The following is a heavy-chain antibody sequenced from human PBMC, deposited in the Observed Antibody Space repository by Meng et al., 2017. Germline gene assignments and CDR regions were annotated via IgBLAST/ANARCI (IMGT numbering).Heavy chain of an antibody. J-gene: IGHJ5*02. Sequence: GESLKISCAAPGFTFSSYWMHWVRQAPGKGLVWVSRINSDGSSTSYADFVKGRFTISRDNAKNTLYLQMNSLRAEDTAVYYCARDLGRPLHGSGSYWFEPWGQGTLVTVSS. CDR2: INSDGSST. CDR3: ARDLGRPLHGSGSYWFEP. V-gene: IGHV3-74*01. CDR1: GFTFSSYW. D-gene: IGHD3-10*01.